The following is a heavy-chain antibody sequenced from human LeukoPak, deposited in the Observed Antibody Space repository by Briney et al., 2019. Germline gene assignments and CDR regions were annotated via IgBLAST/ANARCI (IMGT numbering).Heavy chain of an antibody. D-gene: IGHD1-14*01. V-gene: IGHV1-18*01. CDR1: GYTFTSYG. J-gene: IGHJ4*02. Sequence: ASVKVSCKASGYTFTSYGISWVRQAPGQGLECMGWISAYNGNTNYAPKLQGRVTMTTETSTSTTYMDLRSLRSDNTAVYYCARGGLPEPFDYWGQGTLVTVSS. CDR3: ARGGLPEPFDY. CDR2: ISAYNGNT.